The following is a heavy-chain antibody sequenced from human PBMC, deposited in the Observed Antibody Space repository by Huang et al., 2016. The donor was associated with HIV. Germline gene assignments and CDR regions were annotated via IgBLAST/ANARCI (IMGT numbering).Heavy chain of an antibody. CDR1: GYSFSIYW. V-gene: IGHV5-51*03. CDR2: IYPIESKS. CDR3: AKGRRAFDV. Sequence: EVQLVQSGAEVKKPGESLKISCTGSGYSFSIYWIAWVRQMPGKGLEWMGIIYPIESKSTYSPSFEGHVSISVDKSINPVYLHWSSLKASDTAIYYCAKGRRAFDVWGQGTWVTVSS. J-gene: IGHJ3*01.